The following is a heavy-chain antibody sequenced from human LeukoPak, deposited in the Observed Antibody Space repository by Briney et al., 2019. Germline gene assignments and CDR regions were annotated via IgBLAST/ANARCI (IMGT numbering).Heavy chain of an antibody. V-gene: IGHV3-64*04. D-gene: IGHD6-6*01. CDR3: ARDPGSIAAH. Sequence: GGSLRLSCSASGFTFSSYAMHWVRQAPGKGLEYVSAISSNGGSTYYADSVKGRFTISRDNAKNSLYLQMNSLRAEDTAVYYCARDPGSIAAHWGQGTLVTVSS. CDR2: ISSNGGST. J-gene: IGHJ4*02. CDR1: GFTFSSYA.